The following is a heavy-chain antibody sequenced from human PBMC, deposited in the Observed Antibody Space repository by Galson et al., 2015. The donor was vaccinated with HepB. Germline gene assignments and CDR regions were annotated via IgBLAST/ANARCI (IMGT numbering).Heavy chain of an antibody. CDR1: GYTLSELS. D-gene: IGHD6-19*01. J-gene: IGHJ3*02. CDR3: SLGYTSGWYVPFDI. CDR2: FDPEDGER. Sequence: SVKVSCKVSGYTLSELSMHWVRQAPGKGPEWMGGFDPEDGERIYAQKFTGRVTVTEDTSTNTAYMELSSLRSEDTAVYYCSLGYTSGWYVPFDIWGPGTTVTVSS. V-gene: IGHV1-24*01.